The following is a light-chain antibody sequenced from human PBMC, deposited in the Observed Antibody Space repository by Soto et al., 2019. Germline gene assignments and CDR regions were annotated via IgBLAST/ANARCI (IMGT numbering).Light chain of an antibody. J-gene: IGKJ2*01. CDR2: WAS. Sequence: VLTQSPSSLAVSLGERATVNCWSSQSVLDNSTNKSYLAWYQKKPGHPPKLLVHWASVREAGVPDRFSGGGSGTDFTLTISSLQAEDVAVYYCHQYYTTPQTFGQGTQLEIK. CDR3: HQYYTTPQT. CDR1: QSVLDNSTNKSY. V-gene: IGKV4-1*01.